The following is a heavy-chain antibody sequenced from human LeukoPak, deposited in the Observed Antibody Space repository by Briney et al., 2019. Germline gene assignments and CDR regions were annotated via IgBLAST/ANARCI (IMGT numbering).Heavy chain of an antibody. Sequence: ASVKVSCKASGYTFSGYYMHWVRQAPGQGLEWMGWINPNSGATNYAQKFQGRVTMTRDTSISTAYMELSSLRSEDTAVYYCARGGEMATIGDYWGQGTLVTVSS. CDR3: ARGGEMATIGDY. V-gene: IGHV1-2*02. D-gene: IGHD5-24*01. J-gene: IGHJ4*02. CDR2: INPNSGAT. CDR1: GYTFSGYY.